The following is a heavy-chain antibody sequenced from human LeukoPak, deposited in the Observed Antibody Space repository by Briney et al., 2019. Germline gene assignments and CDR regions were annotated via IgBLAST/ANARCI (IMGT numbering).Heavy chain of an antibody. CDR1: GGSISSGDYY. J-gene: IGHJ3*02. Sequence: SETRSLTCTVSGGSISSGDYYWSWIRQPPGKGLEWIGYIYYSGSTYYNPSLKSRVTISVDTSKNQFSLKLSSVTAADTAVYYCASHRGMTFQAFDIWGQGTMVTVSS. V-gene: IGHV4-30-4*01. CDR2: IYYSGST. D-gene: IGHD1-14*01. CDR3: ASHRGMTFQAFDI.